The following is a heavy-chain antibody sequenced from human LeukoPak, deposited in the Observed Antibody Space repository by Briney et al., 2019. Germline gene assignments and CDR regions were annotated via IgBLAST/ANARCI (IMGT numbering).Heavy chain of an antibody. J-gene: IGHJ4*02. V-gene: IGHV1-46*01. CDR2: INFSGGNT. Sequence: ASVKLSCKASGYTFTNYNVHWGPQAPGQGLEWMGLINFSGGNTNYAQKFQGRVSMTRDTSTGTVYMDLSSLRSEDTAVYYSARGVSGLLCEYWGEGTLVTVSS. D-gene: IGHD3-22*01. CDR1: GYTFTNYN. CDR3: ARGVSGLLCEY.